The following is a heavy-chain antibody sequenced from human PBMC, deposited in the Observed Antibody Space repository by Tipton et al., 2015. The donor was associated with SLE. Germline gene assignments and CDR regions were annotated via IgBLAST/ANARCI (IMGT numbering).Heavy chain of an antibody. Sequence: LRLSCTVSGGSISNYYWSWNRQPPGKGLEWIGYIYYSGSSNFNPSLKTRVTISVDTSKNQFSLKLRSVTAADTAVYYCARHDSSGSYYYYGMDVWGQGTTVTVS. CDR3: ARHDSSGSYYYYGMDV. CDR2: IYYSGSS. CDR1: GGSISNYY. D-gene: IGHD3-22*01. V-gene: IGHV4-59*08. J-gene: IGHJ6*02.